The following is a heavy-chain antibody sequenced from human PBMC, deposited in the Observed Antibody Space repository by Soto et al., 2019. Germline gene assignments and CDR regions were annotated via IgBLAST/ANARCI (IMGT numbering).Heavy chain of an antibody. CDR2: IYYSGST. J-gene: IGHJ4*02. V-gene: IGHV4-31*03. D-gene: IGHD4-17*01. Sequence: QVQLQESGPGLVKPSQTLSLTCTVSGGSISSGGYYWSWIRQHPGKGLEWIGYIYYSGSTYYNPSLKSRVTISVDTSKNQFSLKLSSVTAADTAVYYCAREYDYGGNSRLGYFDYWGQGTLVTVSS. CDR1: GGSISSGGYY. CDR3: AREYDYGGNSRLGYFDY.